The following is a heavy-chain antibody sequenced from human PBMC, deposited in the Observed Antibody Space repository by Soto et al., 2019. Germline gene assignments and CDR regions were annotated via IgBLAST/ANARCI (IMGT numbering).Heavy chain of an antibody. CDR3: ARVGPQNDPTAYYYYMDV. V-gene: IGHV1-46*01. CDR1: GYTFTSYY. D-gene: IGHD3-16*01. Sequence: ASVKVSCKASGYTFTSYYMHWVRQAPGQGLEWMGIINPSDGNTNYAQKFQGRVTMTRDTSTSTAYMELRSLRSDDTAVYYCARVGPQNDPTAYYYYMDVWGKGTTVTVSS. J-gene: IGHJ6*03. CDR2: INPSDGNT.